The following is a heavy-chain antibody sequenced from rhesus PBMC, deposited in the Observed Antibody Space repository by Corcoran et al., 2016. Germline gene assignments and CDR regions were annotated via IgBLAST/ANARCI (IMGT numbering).Heavy chain of an antibody. Sequence: QVQLQESGPGLLKPSETLSLTCAVSGGSISSSNWWSWIRKPPGKGLEGIGNISGSSGTTYFNPSLQSRVTISNDPSQHQFSLKLSSVTAADSAVYYCARESSGYSYGLDSWGQGVVVTVSS. J-gene: IGHJ6*01. CDR3: ARESSGYSYGLDS. D-gene: IGHD5-24*01. CDR2: ISGSSGTT. CDR1: GGSISSSNW. V-gene: IGHV4S19*01.